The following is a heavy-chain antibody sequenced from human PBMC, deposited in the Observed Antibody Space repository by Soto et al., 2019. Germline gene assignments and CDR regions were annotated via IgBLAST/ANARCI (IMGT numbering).Heavy chain of an antibody. J-gene: IGHJ6*02. Sequence: SETLSLTCTVSGGSVSSGSYYWSWIRQPPGKGLEWIGYVYYSGSTNYNPSLKSRVTISVDTSKNQFSLKLSSVTAADTAVYYCARDRLAAASPYYYYGMDVWGQGTTVTVSS. D-gene: IGHD6-13*01. CDR1: GGSVSSGSYY. V-gene: IGHV4-61*01. CDR3: ARDRLAAASPYYYYGMDV. CDR2: VYYSGST.